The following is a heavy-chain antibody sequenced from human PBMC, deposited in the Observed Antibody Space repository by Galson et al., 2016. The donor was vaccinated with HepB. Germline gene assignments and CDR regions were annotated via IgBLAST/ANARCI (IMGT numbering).Heavy chain of an antibody. CDR2: IWYDGSNK. Sequence: SLRLSCAASGFTFSSYGMHWVRQAPGKGLEWVAVIWYDGSNKYYADSVKGRFPISRDNSKNTLYLQMNSLRAEDTAVYYCARGYCSGGSCQYDYVWGSYRHVPLYYFDYWGQGTLVTVSS. V-gene: IGHV3-33*01. J-gene: IGHJ4*02. CDR3: ARGYCSGGSCQYDYVWGSYRHVPLYYFDY. D-gene: IGHD3-16*02. CDR1: GFTFSSYG.